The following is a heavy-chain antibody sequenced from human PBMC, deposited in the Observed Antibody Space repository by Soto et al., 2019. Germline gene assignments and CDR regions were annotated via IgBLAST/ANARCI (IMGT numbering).Heavy chain of an antibody. V-gene: IGHV3-13*04. CDR1: GFTFSSYD. D-gene: IGHD3-10*01. CDR2: IGTAGDT. J-gene: IGHJ3*02. CDR3: ARYGSGSVAFDI. Sequence: PGGSLRLSCAASGFTFSSYDMHWVRQATGKGLEWVSAIGTAGDTYYPGSVKGRFTISRENAKNSLYLQMNSLRAGDTAVYYCARYGSGSVAFDIWGQGTMVTVSS.